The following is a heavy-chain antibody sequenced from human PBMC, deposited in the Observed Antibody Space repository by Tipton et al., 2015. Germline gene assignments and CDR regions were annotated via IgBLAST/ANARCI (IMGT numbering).Heavy chain of an antibody. V-gene: IGHV4-31*01. J-gene: IGHJ4*02. D-gene: IGHD1-1*01. CDR3: AGGPWKTFDY. CDR2: IYYSGST. Sequence: LRLSCTVSGGSISSGGYYWSWIRQHPGKGLEWIGYIYYSGSTYYNPSLKSLVTISVDTSKNQFSLKLSSVTAADTALYYCAGGPWKTFDYWGQGTLVTVSS. CDR1: GGSISSGGYY.